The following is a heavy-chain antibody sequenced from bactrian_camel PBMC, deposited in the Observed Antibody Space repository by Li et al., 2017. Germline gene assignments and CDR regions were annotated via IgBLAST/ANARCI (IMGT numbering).Heavy chain of an antibody. D-gene: IGHD1*01. J-gene: IGHJ6*01. Sequence: DVQLVESGGGSVEAGGSLRLSCVASGHVIGYWYMGWFRQAPGKEREGVAGIYTGGGSTSYADSVKGRFTVSHDNAKDTLYPQMNDLKPEDTAMYQCPAVDLYAGGGWCNTPGYWGQGTQVTVS. CDR3: PAVDLYAGGGWCNTPGY. CDR2: IYTGGGST. CDR1: GHVIGYWY. V-gene: IGHV3S66*01.